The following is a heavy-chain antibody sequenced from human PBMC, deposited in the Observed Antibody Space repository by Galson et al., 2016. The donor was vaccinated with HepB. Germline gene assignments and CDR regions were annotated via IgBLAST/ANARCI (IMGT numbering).Heavy chain of an antibody. CDR1: GFNFSGSA. CDR2: IRSKTNNHAT. J-gene: IGHJ3*02. V-gene: IGHV3-73*01. D-gene: IGHD6-13*01. Sequence: SLRLSCAASGFNFSGSAIHWVRQASGKGLEWVGRIRSKTNNHATAHAASVKGRFIISRDDSKKTAYPHMNSLKTEDTALYYCTTLAAAVTYAFDIWGQGTMVFVSS. CDR3: TTLAAAVTYAFDI.